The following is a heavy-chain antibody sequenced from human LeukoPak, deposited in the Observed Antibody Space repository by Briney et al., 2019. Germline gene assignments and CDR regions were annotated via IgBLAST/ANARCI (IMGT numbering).Heavy chain of an antibody. CDR3: ASRTYAYPYDF. CDR2: IYYSGST. CDR1: GGSISSGGYY. V-gene: IGHV4-31*03. D-gene: IGHD2-2*01. J-gene: IGHJ4*02. Sequence: SETLSLTCTVSGGSISSGGYYWSWIRQHPGKGLEWIGYIYYSGSTYYNPSLKSRVTISVDTSKNQFSLNLNAVTAADTAVYYCASRTYAYPYDFWGQGTLVTVSS.